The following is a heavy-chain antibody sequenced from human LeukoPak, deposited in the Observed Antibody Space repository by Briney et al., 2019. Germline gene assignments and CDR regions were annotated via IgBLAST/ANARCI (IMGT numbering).Heavy chain of an antibody. CDR3: AAEYTTFLYYFHY. D-gene: IGHD2/OR15-2a*01. J-gene: IGHJ4*02. CDR2: ISYPGST. CDR1: GGSICNSSFY. V-gene: IGHV4-39*01. Sequence: PSETLSLTCTVSGGSICNSSFYWGWIRQPPGKGLECIASISYPGSTFYNPSLRSRLTISVETSKNQFSLMLSSVTAADTAVYYCAAEYTTFLYYFHYWGQGTLVTVSS.